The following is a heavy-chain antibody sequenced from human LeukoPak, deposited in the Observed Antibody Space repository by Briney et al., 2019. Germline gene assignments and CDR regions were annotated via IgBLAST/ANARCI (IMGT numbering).Heavy chain of an antibody. CDR1: GFTFRSYA. CDR2: ISYDGSNK. V-gene: IGHV3-30*04. CDR3: AKDLRQLDV. Sequence: GGSLRLSCAASGFTFRSYAMHCVRQSPGKGREWVAVISYDGSNKYYADSVKGRFTISRDNSKNTLYLQMNSLRAEDTAVYYCAKDLRQLDVWGKETTVTISS. D-gene: IGHD3-10*01. J-gene: IGHJ6*04.